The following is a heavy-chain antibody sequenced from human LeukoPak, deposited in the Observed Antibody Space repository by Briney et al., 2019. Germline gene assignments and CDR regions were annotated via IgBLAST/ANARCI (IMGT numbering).Heavy chain of an antibody. J-gene: IGHJ4*02. CDR1: GYTSTGFY. CDR2: INPNSGGT. V-gene: IGHV1-2*02. Sequence: ASARVSCKASGYTSTGFYIHWVRQAPGQGREWMGWINPNSGGTNYAQTFQGGVTITRDTSISTAYMELSRLRSAETDVYFCAVVTAHAYWGQGTLVTVSS. CDR3: AVVTAHAY. D-gene: IGHD2-21*02.